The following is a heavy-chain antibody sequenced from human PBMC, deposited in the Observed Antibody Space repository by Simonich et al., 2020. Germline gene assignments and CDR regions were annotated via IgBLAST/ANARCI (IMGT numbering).Heavy chain of an antibody. V-gene: IGHV3-33*01. CDR3: ARERAAAGEAFDY. CDR2: IWYDGSNK. Sequence: QVQLVESGGGVVQPGRSLRLSCAASGFTFSSYGMHWVRQAPVQVVGWVAVIWYDGSNKYYADSGKGRFTISRDNSKNTRYLHMNSLRAEDTAVYYCARERAAAGEAFDYWGQGTLVTVSS. CDR1: GFTFSSYG. D-gene: IGHD6-13*01. J-gene: IGHJ4*02.